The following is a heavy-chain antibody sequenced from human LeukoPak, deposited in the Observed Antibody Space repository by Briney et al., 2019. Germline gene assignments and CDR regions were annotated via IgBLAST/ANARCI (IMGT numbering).Heavy chain of an antibody. V-gene: IGHV1-2*02. Sequence: ASVKVSCKASGYTFTGYYMHWVRQAPGQGLEWMGWINPNSGGTNYAQKFQGRVTMTRGTSISTAYMELSRLRSDDTAVYYCARDSSVSSGWPTITWFDPWGQGTLVTVSS. J-gene: IGHJ5*02. CDR3: ARDSSVSSGWPTITWFDP. D-gene: IGHD6-19*01. CDR2: INPNSGGT. CDR1: GYTFTGYY.